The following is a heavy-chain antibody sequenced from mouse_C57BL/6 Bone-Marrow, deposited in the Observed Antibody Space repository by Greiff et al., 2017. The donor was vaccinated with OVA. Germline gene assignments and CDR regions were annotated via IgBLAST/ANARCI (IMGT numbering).Heavy chain of an antibody. D-gene: IGHD1-1*02. V-gene: IGHV1-63*01. CDR1: GYTFTNYW. Sequence: QVQLKQSGAELVRPGTSVKMSCKASGYTFTNYWIGWAKQRPGHGLEWIGDIYPGGGYTNYNEKFKGKATLTADKSSSTAYMQFSSLTSEDSAIYYCARKEALWSYAMDYWGQGTSVTVSS. J-gene: IGHJ4*01. CDR3: ARKEALWSYAMDY. CDR2: IYPGGGYT.